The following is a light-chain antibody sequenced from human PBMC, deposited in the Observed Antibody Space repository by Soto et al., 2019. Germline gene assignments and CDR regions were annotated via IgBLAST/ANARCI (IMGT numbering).Light chain of an antibody. Sequence: VLTQSPGTLSLSPGDSATLSCRASQSVSSSYLAWYQQKPGQAPRLLIYGASSRPTGIPDRFSGSGSGTDFTLTISRLEPEDFAVYYCQQYGSSSTFGQGTRLEI. V-gene: IGKV3-20*01. CDR3: QQYGSSST. J-gene: IGKJ5*01. CDR2: GAS. CDR1: QSVSSSY.